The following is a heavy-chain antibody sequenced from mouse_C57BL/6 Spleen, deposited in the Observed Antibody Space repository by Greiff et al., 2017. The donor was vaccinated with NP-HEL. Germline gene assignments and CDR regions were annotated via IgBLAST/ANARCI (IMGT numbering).Heavy chain of an antibody. Sequence: VQLQQSGPELVKPGASVKIPCKASGYTFTDYNMDWVKQSHGKSLEWIGDINPNNGGTIYNQKFKGKATLTVDKSSSTAYMDLRGLTSEDTAVYYWARASTTVVARGYYFDYWGQGTTLTVSS. CDR2: INPNNGGT. CDR1: GYTFTDYN. J-gene: IGHJ2*01. D-gene: IGHD1-1*01. V-gene: IGHV1-18*01. CDR3: ARASTTVVARGYYFDY.